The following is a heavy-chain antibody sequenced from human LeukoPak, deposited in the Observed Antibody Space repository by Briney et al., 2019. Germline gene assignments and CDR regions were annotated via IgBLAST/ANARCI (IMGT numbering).Heavy chain of an antibody. CDR1: GYTFTGYY. Sequence: ASVKVSCKASGYTFTGYYMHWVRQAPGQGLEWMGWINPNSGGTNYAQKFQGWVTMTRDTSISTAYMELSRLSSVTAADTAVYYCAGSGWDAFDIWGQGTMVTVSS. V-gene: IGHV1-2*04. CDR3: AGSGWDAFDI. D-gene: IGHD6-25*01. J-gene: IGHJ3*02. CDR2: INPNSGGT.